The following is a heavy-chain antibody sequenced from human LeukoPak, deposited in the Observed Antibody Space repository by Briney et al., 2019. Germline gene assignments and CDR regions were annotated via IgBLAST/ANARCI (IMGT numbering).Heavy chain of an antibody. CDR3: ARDYTLFPHWYFAL. CDR2: ISGSGGST. V-gene: IGHV3-23*01. CDR1: GFPVSSYA. Sequence: RPTPEVSGFPVSSYAMSRVPPAPGKGLEGVSAISGSGGSTYYADSVKGRFTISRDNSKNTLYLQINSLRAEDTSVYYCARDYTLFPHWYFALWGRGTLVTVSS. J-gene: IGHJ2*01. D-gene: IGHD2-2*02.